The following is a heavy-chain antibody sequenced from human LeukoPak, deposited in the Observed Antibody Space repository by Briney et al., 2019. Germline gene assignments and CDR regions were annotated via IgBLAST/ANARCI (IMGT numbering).Heavy chain of an antibody. CDR2: IYYSGST. Sequence: SQTLSLTCTVSGGSISSGGYYWIWIRQHPGKGLEWIGYIYYSGSTYYNPSLKSRVTISVDTSKNQFSLILSSVTAADTAVYYFARGGSVYSYAGMDYWGQGTLVTVSS. CDR3: ARGGSVYSYAGMDY. J-gene: IGHJ4*02. CDR1: GGSISSGGYY. D-gene: IGHD5-18*01. V-gene: IGHV4-31*03.